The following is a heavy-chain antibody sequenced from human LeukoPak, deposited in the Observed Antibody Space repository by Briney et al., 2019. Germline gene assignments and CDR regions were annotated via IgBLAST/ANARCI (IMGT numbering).Heavy chain of an antibody. CDR2: ISASGA. J-gene: IGHJ1*01. Sequence: GGSLRLSCAASGFAFSRLAMSWVRQAPGKGLEGVETISASGAYYADPVKGRFTISRDNSRNTLDLQMDSLTAEDTAVYYCARDGHYDILTGYFQDWGQGTLVTVSS. CDR1: GFAFSRLA. V-gene: IGHV3-23*01. D-gene: IGHD3-9*01. CDR3: ARDGHYDILTGYFQD.